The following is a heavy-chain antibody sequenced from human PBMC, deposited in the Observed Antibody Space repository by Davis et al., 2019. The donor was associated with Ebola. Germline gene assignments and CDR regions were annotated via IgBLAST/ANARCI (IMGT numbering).Heavy chain of an antibody. Sequence: GGSLRLSCAASGFTVSSNYMSWVRQAPGKGLEWVSVIYSGGSTYYADSVKGRFTISRDNSKNTLYLQMNSLRAEDTAVYYCARDADSSGYYRLHYGMDVWGQGTTVTVSS. CDR3: ARDADSSGYYRLHYGMDV. J-gene: IGHJ6*02. CDR1: GFTVSSNY. D-gene: IGHD3-22*01. V-gene: IGHV3-53*01. CDR2: IYSGGST.